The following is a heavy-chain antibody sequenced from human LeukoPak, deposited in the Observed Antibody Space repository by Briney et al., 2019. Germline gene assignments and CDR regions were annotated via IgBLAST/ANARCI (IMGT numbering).Heavy chain of an antibody. Sequence: GGSLRLSCAASGFTVSSNYMSWVRQAPGKGLEWVSVIYSGGSTYYADSVKGRFTISRDNSKNTLYLQMNSLRAEDTAVYYCAREGTANYYDSSGYSYWGQGTLVTVSS. CDR3: AREGTANYYDSSGYSY. J-gene: IGHJ4*02. CDR2: IYSGGST. D-gene: IGHD3-22*01. V-gene: IGHV3-66*01. CDR1: GFTVSSNY.